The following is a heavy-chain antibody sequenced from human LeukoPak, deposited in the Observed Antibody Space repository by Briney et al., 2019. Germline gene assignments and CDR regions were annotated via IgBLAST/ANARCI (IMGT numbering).Heavy chain of an antibody. CDR2: IYYSGST. CDR3: ATNQNSDYYYYYMDV. Sequence: PSETLSLTCTVSGGSISSYYWSWIRQPPGKGLEWIGYIYYSGSTNYNPSLKSRVTISVDTSKNQFSLKLSSVTAADTAVYYCATNQNSDYYYYYMDVWGKGTTVTVSS. J-gene: IGHJ6*03. D-gene: IGHD1-14*01. CDR1: GGSISSYY. V-gene: IGHV4-59*01.